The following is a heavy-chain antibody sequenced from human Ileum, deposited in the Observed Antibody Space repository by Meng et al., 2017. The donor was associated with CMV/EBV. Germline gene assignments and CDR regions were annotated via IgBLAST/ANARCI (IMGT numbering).Heavy chain of an antibody. Sequence: CAASVFTFNSSAMSWVRQAPGKGLEWVSCISSSGGRTYYADSVQGRFTISRDDSKTTLYLQMNSLRVEDTAVYYCAKDMLGLYGFDCWGQGTLVTVSS. CDR1: VFTFNSSA. V-gene: IGHV3-23*01. J-gene: IGHJ4*02. CDR3: AKDMLGLYGFDC. D-gene: IGHD5-18*01. CDR2: ISSSGGRT.